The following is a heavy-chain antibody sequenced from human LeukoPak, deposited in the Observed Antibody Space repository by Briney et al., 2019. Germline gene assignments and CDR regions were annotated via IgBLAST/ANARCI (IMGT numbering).Heavy chain of an antibody. J-gene: IGHJ4*02. V-gene: IGHV3-23*01. Sequence: PGGSLRLSCAASGFTFSSYAMSWVRQAPGKGLEWVSAISGSGGSTYYADSVKGRFTISRDNSKNTLYLQMNSLRAEDTAVYYCAKGFKWSVLKSGNWDYWGQGTLVTVSS. CDR1: GFTFSSYA. CDR2: ISGSGGST. D-gene: IGHD4-23*01. CDR3: AKGFKWSVLKSGNWDY.